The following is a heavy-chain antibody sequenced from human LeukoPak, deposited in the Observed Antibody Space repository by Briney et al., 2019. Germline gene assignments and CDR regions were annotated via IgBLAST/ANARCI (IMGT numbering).Heavy chain of an antibody. CDR1: GFTFSTYA. CDR3: ARAEGYGGELDS. J-gene: IGHJ4*02. D-gene: IGHD4-23*01. Sequence: GGPLRLSCAASGFTFSTYAMHWVRQAPGKGLEGLAVIPYDGSNKYYADSVKGRFTTSRENSKNRLYLQLNSLRAEDTAVYYCARAEGYGGELDSWGQGTLVTVSS. V-gene: IGHV3-30*19. CDR2: IPYDGSNK.